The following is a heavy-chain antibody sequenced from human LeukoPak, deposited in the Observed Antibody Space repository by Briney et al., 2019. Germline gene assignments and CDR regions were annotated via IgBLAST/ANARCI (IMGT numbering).Heavy chain of an antibody. CDR2: ISGSGGST. D-gene: IGHD5-18*01. CDR1: GFTFSSYA. CDR3: AKDRGYSYGLYYFDY. Sequence: PGGSLRLSCAASGFTFSSYAMSWVRQAPGKGLEWVSAISGSGGSTYYADSVKGRFTISRDNSKNTLYLQMNSLRAEDTAVYYCAKDRGYSYGLYYFDYWGRGTLVTVSS. V-gene: IGHV3-23*01. J-gene: IGHJ4*02.